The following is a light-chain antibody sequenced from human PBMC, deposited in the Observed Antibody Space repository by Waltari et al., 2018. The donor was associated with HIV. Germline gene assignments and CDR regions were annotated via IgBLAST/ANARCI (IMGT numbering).Light chain of an antibody. CDR2: EVS. Sequence: QSALTQPASVSGSPGQSITISCTGTSNDLRHYNSVSWYQHHPGKAPKVIIYEVSNRPSGVSSRFSGSISANTASLTISGLQAEDEADYFCTSYISSSSPVFGGGTKVTVL. CDR3: TSYISSSSPV. J-gene: IGLJ3*02. V-gene: IGLV2-14*01. CDR1: SNDLRHYNS.